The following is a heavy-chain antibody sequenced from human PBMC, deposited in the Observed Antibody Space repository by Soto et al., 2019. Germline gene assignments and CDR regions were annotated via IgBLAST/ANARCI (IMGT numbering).Heavy chain of an antibody. CDR2: ISAYNGNT. CDR1: GYTFTSYG. Sequence: QVQLVQSGAEVKKPGASVKVSCKASGYTFTSYGISWVRQAPGQGLEWMGWISAYNGNTNYAQKLQGRVTMTTNTSTSTAYIELRSLRSVDTAVYYCARTGRGDDPKDYWYFDLWDRCTLVTVSS. CDR3: ARTGRGDDPKDYWYFDL. J-gene: IGHJ2*01. V-gene: IGHV1-18*01. D-gene: IGHD2-21*02.